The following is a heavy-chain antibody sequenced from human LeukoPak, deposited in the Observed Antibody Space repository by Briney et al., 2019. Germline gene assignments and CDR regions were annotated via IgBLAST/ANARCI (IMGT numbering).Heavy chain of an antibody. D-gene: IGHD1-14*01. CDR2: INHSGST. CDR1: GGSFSGYY. V-gene: IGHV4-34*01. J-gene: IGHJ3*02. Sequence: PSEARSLTCAVYGGSFSGYYWSWIRQPPGKGLEWIGEINHSGSTNYNPSLKSRVTISVDTSKNQFSLKPSSVTAADTAVYYCAREPDKMIPKGGGDAFDIWGQGTMVTVSS. CDR3: AREPDKMIPKGGGDAFDI.